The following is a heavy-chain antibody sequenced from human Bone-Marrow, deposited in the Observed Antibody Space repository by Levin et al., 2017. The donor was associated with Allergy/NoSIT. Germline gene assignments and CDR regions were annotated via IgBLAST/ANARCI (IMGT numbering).Heavy chain of an antibody. CDR2: INSDGSGT. D-gene: IGHD1-7*01. Sequence: GESLKISCAASGFTFSSYWMHWVRQVPGKGLVWLSRINSDGSGTVYADSVRGRFTISRDNAKNTLYLQMNSLRAEDTAVYYCTREQRNENYRTSDSWGQGTLVTVSS. V-gene: IGHV3-74*01. CDR3: TREQRNENYRTSDS. CDR1: GFTFSSYW. J-gene: IGHJ5*01.